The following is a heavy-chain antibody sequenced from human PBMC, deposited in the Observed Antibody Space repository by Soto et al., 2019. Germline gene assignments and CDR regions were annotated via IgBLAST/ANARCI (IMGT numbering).Heavy chain of an antibody. Sequence: SETLSLTCTVSGGSISSSSYYWGWIRQPPGKGLEWIGSIYYSGSTYYNPSLKSRVTISVDTSKNQFSLKLSSVTAADTAVYYCARIVLRFLEWFGHYDYWGQGTLVTVSS. CDR1: GGSISSSSYY. CDR2: IYYSGST. D-gene: IGHD3-3*01. J-gene: IGHJ4*02. CDR3: ARIVLRFLEWFGHYDY. V-gene: IGHV4-39*01.